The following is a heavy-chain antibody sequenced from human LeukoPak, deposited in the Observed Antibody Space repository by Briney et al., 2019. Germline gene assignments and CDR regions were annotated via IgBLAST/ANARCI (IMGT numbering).Heavy chain of an antibody. CDR1: GGTFSSYA. D-gene: IGHD1-26*01. J-gene: IGHJ3*02. V-gene: IGHV1-69*05. CDR2: IIPIFGTA. Sequence: GPSVKVSCTASGGTFSSYAISWVRQAPGQGLEWMGGIIPIFGTATHAQKFQGRVTNTTDKSTSPGYRELSSLRSEDTAVYYCARSRGLHGELPAFDIRSRGRIVTVSS. CDR3: ARSRGLHGELPAFDI.